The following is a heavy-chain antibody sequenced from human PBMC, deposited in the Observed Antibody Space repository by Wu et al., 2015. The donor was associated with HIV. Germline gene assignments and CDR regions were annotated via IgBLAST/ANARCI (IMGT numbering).Heavy chain of an antibody. V-gene: IGHV1-2*02. Sequence: QVQLVQSGAELKKPGASVKVSCKASGYSFTGYFVHWVRQAPGQGLEWLGWINPNTGDTNYAQIFRGRVTMTRDTSITTAYMELSRLTSDDTAVYYCARGREYKEYDMGNWLDPWGQGTLVTVSS. J-gene: IGHJ5*02. CDR2: INPNTGDT. D-gene: IGHD5-12*01. CDR1: GYSFTGYF. CDR3: ARGREYKEYDMGNWLDP.